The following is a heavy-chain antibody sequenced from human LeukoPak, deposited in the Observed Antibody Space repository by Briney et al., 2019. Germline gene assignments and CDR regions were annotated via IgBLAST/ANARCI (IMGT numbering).Heavy chain of an antibody. CDR3: ARDRRAMVRGGPFDY. J-gene: IGHJ4*02. D-gene: IGHD5-18*01. V-gene: IGHV3-11*01. CDR1: GFTFSDYY. CDR2: ISSSGSTI. Sequence: GGPLRLSCAASGFTFSDYYMSWIRQAPGKGLEWVSYISSSGSTIYYADSVKGRFTISRDNAKNSLYLQMNSLRAEDTAVYYCARDRRAMVRGGPFDYWGQGPRVTVSS.